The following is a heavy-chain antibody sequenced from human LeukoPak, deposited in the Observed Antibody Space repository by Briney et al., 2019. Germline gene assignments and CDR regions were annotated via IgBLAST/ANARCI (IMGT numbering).Heavy chain of an antibody. CDR1: GFTFSDYY. CDR2: ISSSGSTI. V-gene: IGHV3-11*01. CDR3: ARGRGDTAMVYYYYGMDV. D-gene: IGHD5-18*01. J-gene: IGHJ6*02. Sequence: GGSLRLSCAASGFTFSDYYMSWIRQAPGKGLEWVSYISSSGSTIYYADSVKGRFTISRDNAKNSLYLQMNSLRAEDTAVYYCARGRGDTAMVYYYYGMDVWGQGTTVTVSS.